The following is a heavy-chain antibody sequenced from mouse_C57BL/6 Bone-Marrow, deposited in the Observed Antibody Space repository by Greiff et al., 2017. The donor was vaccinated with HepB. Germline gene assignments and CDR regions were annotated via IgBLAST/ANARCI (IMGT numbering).Heavy chain of an antibody. J-gene: IGHJ2*01. CDR2: IWRGGST. Sequence: QVQLKESGPGLVQPSQSLSITCTVSGFSLTSYGVHWVRQSPGKGLEWLGVIWRGGSTDYNAAFMSRLSITKDNSKSQVFFKMNSLQADDTARYCGAKNDGSSYDYVDYWGQGTTLTVSS. CDR3: AKNDGSSYDYVDY. D-gene: IGHD1-1*01. CDR1: GFSLTSYG. V-gene: IGHV2-5*01.